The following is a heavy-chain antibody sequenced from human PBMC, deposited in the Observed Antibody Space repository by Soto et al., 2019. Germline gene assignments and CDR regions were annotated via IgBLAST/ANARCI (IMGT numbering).Heavy chain of an antibody. V-gene: IGHV1-18*01. CDR2: ISAYNGDT. CDR3: ARGDWFDP. Sequence: ASVKVSCKASGYTLSSYGISWVRQAPGQGLEWMGWISAYNGDTKYAQRLQGRVTMTTDTSTSTAYMELRSLICDDTAVYYCARGDWFDPWGQGTLVTVSS. CDR1: GYTLSSYG. J-gene: IGHJ5*02.